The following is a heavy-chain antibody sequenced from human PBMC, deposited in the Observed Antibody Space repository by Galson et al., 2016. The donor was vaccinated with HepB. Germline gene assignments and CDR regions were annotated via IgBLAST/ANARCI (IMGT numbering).Heavy chain of an antibody. CDR3: ARDVDAGNSAWNWFDP. D-gene: IGHD4-23*01. V-gene: IGHV6-1*01. J-gene: IGHJ5*02. Sequence: CAISGDSVSSNSAAWNWIRQSPSRGLGWLGRTFYRSKWYNDYAESVKSRITINPDTSKNHFSLQLNSVTPEDTAVYYCARDVDAGNSAWNWFDPWGQGTLVTVSS. CDR1: GDSVSSNSAA. CDR2: TFYRSKWYN.